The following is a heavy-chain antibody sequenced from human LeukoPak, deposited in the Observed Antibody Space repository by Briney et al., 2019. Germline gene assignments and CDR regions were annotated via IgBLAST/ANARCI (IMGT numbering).Heavy chain of an antibody. J-gene: IGHJ4*02. CDR1: GFTFSSYW. CDR3: ARNHDPSYSSSLPYYFDH. Sequence: GGSLILSCAVSGFTFSSYWMSWVRQAPGKGLEWVANIKQDGSEKYYVDSVKGRFTISRDNAKNSLYLQMNSLRVEDTAVYYCARNHDPSYSSSLPYYFDHWGQGTLVTVSS. V-gene: IGHV3-7*04. CDR2: IKQDGSEK. D-gene: IGHD6-13*01.